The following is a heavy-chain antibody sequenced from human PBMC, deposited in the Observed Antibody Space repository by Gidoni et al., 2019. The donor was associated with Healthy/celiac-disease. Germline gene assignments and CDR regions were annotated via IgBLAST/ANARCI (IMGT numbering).Heavy chain of an antibody. CDR1: GGFISSGGYY. CDR2: IYYSGST. CDR3: ARAGVVFGSGSYCFDP. V-gene: IGHV4-31*03. J-gene: IGHJ5*02. Sequence: QVQLQESGPGLVKPSQTLSLTCPVSGGFISSGGYYCSWIRQHPGKGLEWIGYIYYSGSTYYNPALKSRVTISVDTSKNQFSLKLSSVTAADTAVYYCARAGVVFGSGSYCFDPWGQGTLVTVSS. D-gene: IGHD3-10*01.